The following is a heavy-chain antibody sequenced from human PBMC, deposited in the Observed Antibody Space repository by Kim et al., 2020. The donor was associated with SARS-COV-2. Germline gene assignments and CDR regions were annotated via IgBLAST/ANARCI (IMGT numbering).Heavy chain of an antibody. V-gene: IGHV3-74*01. D-gene: IGHD3-3*01. Sequence: GGSLRLSCAASGFTFSSYWMHWVRQAPGKGLVWVSRINSDGSSTSYADSVKGRFTISRDNAKNTLYLQMNSLRAEDTAVYYCARVAGFTIFGVVPGNYYYMDLWAKGTTVTVSS. J-gene: IGHJ6*03. CDR2: INSDGSST. CDR1: GFTFSSYW. CDR3: ARVAGFTIFGVVPGNYYYMDL.